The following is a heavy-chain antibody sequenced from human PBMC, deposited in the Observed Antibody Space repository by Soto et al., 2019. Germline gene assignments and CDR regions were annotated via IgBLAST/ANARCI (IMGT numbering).Heavy chain of an antibody. D-gene: IGHD6-13*01. Sequence: GGSLRLSCAASGFTFSSYAMSWVRQAPGKGLEWVSAISGSGGSTYYADSVKGRFTISRDNSKNTLYLQMNSLRAEDTAVYYCAKATGRVRIAAAGTRYSPFDYWGQGTLVTVSS. V-gene: IGHV3-23*01. CDR1: GFTFSSYA. CDR3: AKATGRVRIAAAGTRYSPFDY. CDR2: ISGSGGST. J-gene: IGHJ4*02.